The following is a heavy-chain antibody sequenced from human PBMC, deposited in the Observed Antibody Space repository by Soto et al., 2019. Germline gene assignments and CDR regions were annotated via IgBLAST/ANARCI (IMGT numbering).Heavy chain of an antibody. J-gene: IGHJ4*02. CDR1: GFTFSSYD. V-gene: IGHV3-23*01. Sequence: EVQLLESGGGLVQPGGSLRVSCEASGFTFSSYDMNWVRQAPGKGLEWVSGISGSGGSTHYADSVKGRFTISRDNSRNTLYLQMNSLRVDDTAVYSCAKGAGSDSGRYWGQGTLVTVSS. CDR3: AKGAGSDSGRY. CDR2: ISGSGGST. D-gene: IGHD3-10*01.